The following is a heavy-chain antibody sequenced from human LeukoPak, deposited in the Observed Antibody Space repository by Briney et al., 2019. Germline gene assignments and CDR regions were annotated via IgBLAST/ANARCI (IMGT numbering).Heavy chain of an antibody. CDR1: GGSFSGYY. CDR3: ARSRSFYDFWSGYLRFDP. V-gene: IGHV4-34*01. CDR2: INHSGST. Sequence: PSETLPLTCAVYGGSFSGYYWSWIRQPPGKGLEWIGEINHSGSTNYNPSLKSRVTISVDTSKNQFSLKLSSVTAADTAVYYCARSRSFYDFWSGYLRFDPWGQGTLVTVSS. J-gene: IGHJ5*02. D-gene: IGHD3-3*01.